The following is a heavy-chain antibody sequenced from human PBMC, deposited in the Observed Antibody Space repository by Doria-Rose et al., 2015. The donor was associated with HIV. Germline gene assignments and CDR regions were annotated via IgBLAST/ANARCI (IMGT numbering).Heavy chain of an antibody. J-gene: IGHJ4*02. D-gene: IGHD6-13*01. Sequence: QESGPVLVKPTETLTLTCTVSGVSLSSPGMGVSWIRQPPGKALEWLANLFSDDKRSYKTSLKSRLTISRGTSKSQVVLARTDMDPVDTATYYCARIKSSRWYHKYYFDFWGQGALVIVSA. CDR2: LFSDDKR. V-gene: IGHV2-26*01. CDR3: ARIKSSRWYHKYYFDF. CDR1: GVSLSSPGMG.